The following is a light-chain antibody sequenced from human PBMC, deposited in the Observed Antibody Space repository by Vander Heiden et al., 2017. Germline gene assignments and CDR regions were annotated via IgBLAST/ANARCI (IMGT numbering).Light chain of an antibody. J-gene: IGLJ2*01. V-gene: IGLV3-1*01. CDR3: QAWDSSTVV. CDR1: KVGDKY. CDR2: QDS. Sequence: SSELTQPPSVYGSPGQTASITCSGDKVGDKYACGYQKKPGQSPVLVIYQDSKRAAGIPERFSGSNSGNTATLTISGTQARDDGDYYCQAWDSSTVVFGGGTKLTVL.